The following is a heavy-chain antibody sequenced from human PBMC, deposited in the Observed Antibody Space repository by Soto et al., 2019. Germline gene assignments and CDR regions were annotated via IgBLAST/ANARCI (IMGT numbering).Heavy chain of an antibody. CDR1: GFAFNNYA. CDR3: ARIDNFSSQSSGWANRFDY. Sequence: EVQLLESGGGLVQPGGSLRLLCAGSGFAFNNYAMTWVRQAPGKGLEWVSNITNGGMSFYGNTVQGRFTISRDNTASTVYLQMNSLRAEDTAVYHCARIDNFSSQSSGWANRFDYWGHGTLVTVSS. D-gene: IGHD6-19*01. CDR2: ITNGGMS. V-gene: IGHV3-23*01. J-gene: IGHJ4*01.